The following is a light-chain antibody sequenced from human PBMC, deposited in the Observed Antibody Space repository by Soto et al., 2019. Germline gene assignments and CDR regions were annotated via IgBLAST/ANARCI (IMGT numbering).Light chain of an antibody. V-gene: IGKV3-20*01. CDR1: QSVSSSY. Sequence: EIVLTQSPDTLSLSPGERATLSCRASQSVSSSYLAWYQLTPGQAPRLLIYGTSNRATGIPDRFSGSGSGTDFTLTISRLEPEDFAVYYCQQYGNSRWTFGQGTKVEIK. J-gene: IGKJ1*01. CDR3: QQYGNSRWT. CDR2: GTS.